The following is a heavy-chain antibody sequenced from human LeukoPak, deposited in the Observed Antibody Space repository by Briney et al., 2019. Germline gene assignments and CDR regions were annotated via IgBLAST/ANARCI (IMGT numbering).Heavy chain of an antibody. J-gene: IGHJ3*02. CDR3: ASYYDSSGFDI. D-gene: IGHD3-22*01. CDR1: GGSISSGSYY. V-gene: IGHV4-61*02. Sequence: PSEPLSLTCTVSGGSISSGSYYWSWIRQPAGKGLEWIGRIHTSGSTNYNPSLKSRVTISVDTSKNQFSLKLSSVTAADTAVYYCASYYDSSGFDIWGQGTMVTVSS. CDR2: IHTSGST.